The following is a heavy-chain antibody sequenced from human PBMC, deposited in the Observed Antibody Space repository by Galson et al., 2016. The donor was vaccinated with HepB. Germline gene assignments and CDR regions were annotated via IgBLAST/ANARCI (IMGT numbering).Heavy chain of an antibody. D-gene: IGHD3-3*01. Sequence: SETLSLTCGVSGGSFSAFHWTWIRQPPGGGLEWIGQIDHRGNTKYNASLRSRVVISVDTPKTQFSLNLTSVTAADTAIYYCARRHGDRPDLDDSWSAYPASKVRVETSGWLDPWGQGLVVTVSS. J-gene: IGHJ5*02. CDR2: IDHRGNT. CDR1: GGSFSAFH. CDR3: ARRHGDRPDLDDSWSAYPASKVRVETSGWLDP. V-gene: IGHV4-34*01.